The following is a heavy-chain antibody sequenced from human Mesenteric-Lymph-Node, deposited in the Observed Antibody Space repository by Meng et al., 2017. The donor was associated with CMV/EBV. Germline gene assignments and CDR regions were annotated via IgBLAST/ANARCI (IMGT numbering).Heavy chain of an antibody. J-gene: IGHJ6*02. CDR1: FSTYN. CDR3: ARDGREWELVDYYYYGMDV. Sequence: FSTYNMNWVRQAPGKGLEWVSSISGSSGYIYYADSVKGRFTISRDNAENSLYLQMSSLRAEDTAVYYCARDGREWELVDYYYYGMDVWGQGTTVTVSS. V-gene: IGHV3-21*01. D-gene: IGHD1-26*01. CDR2: ISGSSGYI.